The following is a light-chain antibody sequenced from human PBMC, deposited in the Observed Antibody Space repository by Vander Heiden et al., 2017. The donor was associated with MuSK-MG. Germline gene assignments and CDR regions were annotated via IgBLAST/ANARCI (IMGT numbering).Light chain of an antibody. CDR1: QSISSY. V-gene: IGKV1-39*01. J-gene: IGKJ1*01. CDR2: AAS. Sequence: DIQMTQSPSSLSASVGDRVTITCRASQSISSYLNWYQQKPGKAPKLLIYAASSLQSGVPSRSSGSGSGTDFTLTISRLQPEDFATYYCRHRDSTPWTFGQGTKVEIK. CDR3: RHRDSTPWT.